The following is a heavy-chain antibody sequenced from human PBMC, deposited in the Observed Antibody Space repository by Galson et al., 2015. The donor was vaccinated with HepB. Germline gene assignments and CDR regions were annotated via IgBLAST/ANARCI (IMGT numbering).Heavy chain of an antibody. CDR2: ISPSGST. J-gene: IGHJ4*02. D-gene: IGHD5-24*01. V-gene: IGHV4-34*01. Sequence: ETLSLTCGVFGGSLRNYYWTWIRQPPGKGLEWIGEISPSGSTNYKPSLKSRVTISVDTSKNQVSLKVTSLTAADTAVYYCARWLGYIEGRPFDSWGQGTLVTVSS. CDR3: ARWLGYIEGRPFDS. CDR1: GGSLRNYY.